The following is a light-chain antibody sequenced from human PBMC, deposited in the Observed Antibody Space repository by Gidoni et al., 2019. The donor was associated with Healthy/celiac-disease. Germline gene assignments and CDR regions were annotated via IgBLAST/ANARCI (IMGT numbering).Light chain of an antibody. CDR3: QAWDSSTFV. V-gene: IGLV3-1*01. CDR1: KLGDKY. Sequence: SYKLTQPPSVAVSPGQTTSITCSGDKLGDKYACWYQQKPGQSPVLVIYQDNKRPSGIPERFSGSNSGNPATLAISGTQAMDEAAYYCQAWDSSTFVFGSGTKVTVL. J-gene: IGLJ1*01. CDR2: QDN.